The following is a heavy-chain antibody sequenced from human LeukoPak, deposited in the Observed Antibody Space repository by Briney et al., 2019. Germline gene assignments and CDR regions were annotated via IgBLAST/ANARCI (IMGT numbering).Heavy chain of an antibody. Sequence: SETLSLTCTVSGDSISSGDYYWSWIRQPAGKGLEWIGRISSSGSTNYNLSLKSRVTISVDTSKNQFSLKLSSVTAADTAVYYCASLGVDTAMAPLPDPDWGQGTLVTVSS. D-gene: IGHD5-18*01. CDR3: ASLGVDTAMAPLPDPD. J-gene: IGHJ4*02. CDR2: ISSSGST. CDR1: GDSISSGDYY. V-gene: IGHV4-61*02.